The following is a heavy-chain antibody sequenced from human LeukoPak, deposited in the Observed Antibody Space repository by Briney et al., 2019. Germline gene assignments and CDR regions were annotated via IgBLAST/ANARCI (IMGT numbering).Heavy chain of an antibody. CDR3: ARGPRYYYDSSGYFDY. Sequence: SETLSLTCTVSGGSISSYYWSWIRQPPGKGLEWIGEINHSGSTNYNPSLKSRVTISVDTSKNQFSLKLSSVTAADTAVYYCARGPRYYYDSSGYFDYWGQGTLVTVSS. CDR1: GGSISSYY. CDR2: INHSGST. D-gene: IGHD3-22*01. J-gene: IGHJ4*02. V-gene: IGHV4-34*01.